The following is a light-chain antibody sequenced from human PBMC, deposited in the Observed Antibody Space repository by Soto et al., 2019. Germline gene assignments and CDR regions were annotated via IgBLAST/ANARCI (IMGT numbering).Light chain of an antibody. V-gene: IGKV3-11*01. Sequence: EIGLTQSPATLSLSPGERATLSCRASQSVSSYLAWYQQRPGQAPGLLIYDASSRATGVPARFSGSGSGTDFSLTISSLEPEDVAVYYCQQRSQWPPMTFGQGRRLEIK. CDR1: QSVSSY. CDR2: DAS. CDR3: QQRSQWPPMT. J-gene: IGKJ5*01.